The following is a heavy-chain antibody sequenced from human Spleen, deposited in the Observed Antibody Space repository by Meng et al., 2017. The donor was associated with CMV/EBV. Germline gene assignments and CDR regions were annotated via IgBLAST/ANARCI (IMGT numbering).Heavy chain of an antibody. V-gene: IGHV3-21*01. CDR1: GFTFSSYW. CDR3: ARGKGWFDP. Sequence: GESLKISCAASGFTFSSYWMHWVRQAPGKGLEWVSSISSSSSYIYYADSVKGRFTISRDNAKNSLYLQMNSLRAEDTAVYYCARGKGWFDPWGQGTLVTVSS. J-gene: IGHJ5*02. CDR2: ISSSSSYI.